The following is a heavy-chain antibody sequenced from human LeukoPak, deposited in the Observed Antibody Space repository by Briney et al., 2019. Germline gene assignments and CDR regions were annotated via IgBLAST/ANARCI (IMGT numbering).Heavy chain of an antibody. V-gene: IGHV4-59*01. J-gene: IGHJ4*02. Sequence: SETLSLTCTVSGGSINNFYWSWIGQPPGKGLEWIGYIFDNGNTNYNPSLKSRVTISLDTSKNQFSLKLSSVTAADTAVYYCARARYYYGHYFDYWGQGTLVTVSS. CDR2: IFDNGNT. CDR1: GGSINNFY. CDR3: ARARYYYGHYFDY. D-gene: IGHD3-10*01.